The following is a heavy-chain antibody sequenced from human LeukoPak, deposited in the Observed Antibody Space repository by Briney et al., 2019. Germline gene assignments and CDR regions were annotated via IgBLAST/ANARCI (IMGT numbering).Heavy chain of an antibody. J-gene: IGHJ3*01. CDR2: IKEDGSEK. Sequence: GGSLRLSCAASGFTFSTHWMSWVRQAPGKGLEWVAKIKEDGSEKYYVDSVKGRFTISRDNAKNSLSLQMHSLGDEDTAVYYCVRDQGYCTSASCRGDAFDVWGQGSMVSVSS. CDR3: VRDQGYCTSASCRGDAFDV. D-gene: IGHD2-2*01. V-gene: IGHV3-7*01. CDR1: GFTFSTHW.